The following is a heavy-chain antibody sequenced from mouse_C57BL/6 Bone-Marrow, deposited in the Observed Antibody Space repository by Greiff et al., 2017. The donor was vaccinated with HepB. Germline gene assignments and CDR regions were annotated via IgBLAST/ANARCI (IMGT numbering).Heavy chain of an antibody. CDR1: GYAFSSYW. J-gene: IGHJ2*01. Sequence: VQVVESGAELVKPGASVKISCKASGYAFSSYWMNWVKQRPGKGLEWIGQIYPGDGDTNYNGKFKGKATLTADKSSSPAYMQLSSLTSEDSAVYVCARWRGNGCYFDYWGQGTTLTVSS. CDR3: ARWRGNGCYFDY. CDR2: IYPGDGDT. D-gene: IGHD2-1*01. V-gene: IGHV1-80*01.